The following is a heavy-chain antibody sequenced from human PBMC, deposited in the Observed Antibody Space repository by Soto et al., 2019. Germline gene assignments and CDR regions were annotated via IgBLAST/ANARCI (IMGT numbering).Heavy chain of an antibody. CDR1: GFTVSSNY. CDR3: ARDDVHCSGGRCYGVPMYV. J-gene: IGHJ6*03. Sequence: EVQLVESGGGLVQPGGSLRLSCAASGFTVSSNYMTWVRQAPGKGLEWVSLIQSGGRTYYAGSVKGRFTISRDNSKNTLFLHMNSLRVEDTAVYYFARDDVHCSGGRCYGVPMYVWGKGNTVPFSS. D-gene: IGHD2-15*01. CDR2: IQSGGRT. V-gene: IGHV3-66*01.